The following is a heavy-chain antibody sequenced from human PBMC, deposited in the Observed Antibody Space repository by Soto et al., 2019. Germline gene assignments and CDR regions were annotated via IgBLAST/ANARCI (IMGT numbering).Heavy chain of an antibody. J-gene: IGHJ4*02. Sequence: SETLSLTGAVYGSSFSGYYWSWLRQPPRKGLEWIGEINHSARTNYNPSLKSRVTISVDTSKNQFSLKLSSVTAADTAVYYCARGGSRRYGDRRYYFDYWGQGTLVTVSS. D-gene: IGHD4-17*01. CDR2: INHSART. CDR1: GSSFSGYY. CDR3: ARGGSRRYGDRRYYFDY. V-gene: IGHV4-34*01.